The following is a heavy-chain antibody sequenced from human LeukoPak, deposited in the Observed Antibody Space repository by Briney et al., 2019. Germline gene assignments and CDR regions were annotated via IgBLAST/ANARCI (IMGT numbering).Heavy chain of an antibody. CDR3: ARIHRYCSGGACYVLDN. J-gene: IGHJ4*02. D-gene: IGHD2-15*01. CDR1: GGSVSGYY. V-gene: IGHV4-59*02. CDR2: AYYSGST. Sequence: SETLSLTCVVSGGSVSGYYWGWIRQPPGRGLEWIGYAYYSGSTNYNPSFKSRIPISVDTSRNQFSLQLSSVTAADTAVYYCARIHRYCSGGACYVLDNWGQGTLVAVSS.